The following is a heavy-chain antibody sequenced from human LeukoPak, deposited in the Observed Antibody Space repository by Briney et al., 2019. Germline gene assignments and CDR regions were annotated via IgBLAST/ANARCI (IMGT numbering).Heavy chain of an antibody. Sequence: ASVQVSCKVSGYTFTDYYMHWVRQAPGQGLEWLGWMNPYTGDTVYAQEFQGRVTMTRDTSISTAYMDLNRLTHDDTAVYYCARSRGAAAGTPYYFDYWGQGTLVTVSS. D-gene: IGHD6-13*01. CDR1: GYTFTDYY. V-gene: IGHV1-2*02. J-gene: IGHJ4*02. CDR2: MNPYTGDT. CDR3: ARSRGAAAGTPYYFDY.